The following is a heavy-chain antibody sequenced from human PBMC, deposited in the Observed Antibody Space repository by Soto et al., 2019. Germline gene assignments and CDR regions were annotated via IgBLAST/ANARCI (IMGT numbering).Heavy chain of an antibody. J-gene: IGHJ3*02. CDR2: IIPIFGTA. Sequence: SVKVSCKASGGTFSSYAISWVRQAPGQGLEWMGGIIPIFGTANYAQKCQGRVTITADESTSTADMELSCLRYEDTAVYYCARDHKRGSGSYPVGSDAFDIWGQGTMVTV. CDR3: ARDHKRGSGSYPVGSDAFDI. D-gene: IGHD1-26*01. CDR1: GGTFSSYA. V-gene: IGHV1-69*13.